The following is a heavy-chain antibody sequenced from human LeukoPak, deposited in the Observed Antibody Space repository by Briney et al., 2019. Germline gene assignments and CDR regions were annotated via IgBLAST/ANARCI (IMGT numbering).Heavy chain of an antibody. J-gene: IGHJ4*02. Sequence: GGSLRLSCAASGFTFSSYSMNWVRQAPGKGLEWVSSISSSSSYIYYADSVKGRFTISRDNAKNSLYLQMNSLRAEDTAVYYCARELFTYSSGCHDYWGQGTLVTVSS. D-gene: IGHD6-19*01. V-gene: IGHV3-21*01. CDR2: ISSSSSYI. CDR3: ARELFTYSSGCHDY. CDR1: GFTFSSYS.